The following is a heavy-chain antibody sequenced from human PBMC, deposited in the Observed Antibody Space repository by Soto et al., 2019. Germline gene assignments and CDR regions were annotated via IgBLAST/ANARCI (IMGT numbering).Heavy chain of an antibody. J-gene: IGHJ4*02. D-gene: IGHD5-18*01. V-gene: IGHV4-30-2*01. CDR3: ARAHGYSYGDFDY. CDR1: GGSISSGGYS. Sequence: SETLSLTCAVSGGSISSGGYSWSWIRQPPGKGLEWIGYIYHSGSTYYNLSPKSRVTISVDRSKNQFSLKLSSVTAADTAVYYCARAHGYSYGDFDYWGQGTLVTVSS. CDR2: IYHSGST.